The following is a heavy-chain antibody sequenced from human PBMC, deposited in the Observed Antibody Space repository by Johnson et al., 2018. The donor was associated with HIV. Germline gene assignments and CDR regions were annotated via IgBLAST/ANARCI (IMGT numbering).Heavy chain of an antibody. CDR1: GFTFSDFY. Sequence: QMQLVESGGGLVKPGGSLRLSCAVSGFTFSDFYMSWIPQAPGKGLEWVSYISSSGGTIYYADSVKGRFTISRDNAKNSLYLQMNRLRADDTAVYYCARDQAICGVVLASDAFDIWGQGTMVTVSA. V-gene: IGHV3-11*04. J-gene: IGHJ3*02. D-gene: IGHD3-3*01. CDR3: ARDQAICGVVLASDAFDI. CDR2: ISSSGGTI.